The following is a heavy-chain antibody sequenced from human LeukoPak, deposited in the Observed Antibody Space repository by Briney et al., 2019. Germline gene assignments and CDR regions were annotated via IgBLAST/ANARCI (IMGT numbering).Heavy chain of an antibody. V-gene: IGHV1-2*02. J-gene: IGHJ4*02. D-gene: IGHD3-22*01. CDR3: YYYDSSGHDY. CDR1: GYTFTGYY. CDR2: INPNRGGT. Sequence: ASVKGSCKASGYTFTGYYMHWVRQAPGQGLEWMGWINPNRGGTNYAQKFQGRVTMTRDTSISTAYMELSRLRSDDTAVYYCYYYDSSGHDYWGQGTLVTVSS.